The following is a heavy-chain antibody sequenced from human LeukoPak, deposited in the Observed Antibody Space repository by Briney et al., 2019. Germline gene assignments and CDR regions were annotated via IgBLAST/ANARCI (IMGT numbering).Heavy chain of an antibody. CDR3: TTAIFDY. J-gene: IGHJ4*02. V-gene: IGHV3-30*03. CDR2: ISYDGSNK. Sequence: GGSLRLSCAASGFTFSSYGMHWVRQAPGKGLEWVAVISYDGSNKYYADSVKGRFTISRGNSKNTLYLQMNSLRAEDTAVYYCTTAIFDYWGQGTLVTVSS. CDR1: GFTFSSYG.